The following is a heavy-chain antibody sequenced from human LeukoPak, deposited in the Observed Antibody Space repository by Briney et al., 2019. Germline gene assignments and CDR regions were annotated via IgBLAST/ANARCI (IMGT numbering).Heavy chain of an antibody. Sequence: SETLSLTCTVSSGSFGSYYWSWIRQPPGKGLEWIGYIYYSGNTNYDPSLKSRVTISVDTSKNQFSLKLSSVTAADTAVYYCVRRGSGKYFDQWGQGTLVTVSS. D-gene: IGHD3-10*01. CDR1: SGSFGSYY. CDR2: IYYSGNT. CDR3: VRRGSGKYFDQ. V-gene: IGHV4-59*08. J-gene: IGHJ4*02.